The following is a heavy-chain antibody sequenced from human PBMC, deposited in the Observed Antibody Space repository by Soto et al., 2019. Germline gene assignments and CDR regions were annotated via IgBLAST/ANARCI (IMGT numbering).Heavy chain of an antibody. D-gene: IGHD3-16*01. CDR2: INPNSGGT. V-gene: IGHV1-2*02. CDR1: GYTFTGYY. CDR3: ARVGDLYYGMDV. Sequence: ASVKVSSKASGYTFTGYYMHWVRQAPGQGLEWMGWINPNSGGTNYAQKFQGRVTMTRDTSTSTAYMELSRLRSDDTAVYYCARVGDLYYGMDVWGQGTTVTVSS. J-gene: IGHJ6*02.